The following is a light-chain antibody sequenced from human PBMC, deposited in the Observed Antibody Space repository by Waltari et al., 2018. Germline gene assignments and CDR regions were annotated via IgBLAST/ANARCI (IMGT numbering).Light chain of an antibody. V-gene: IGKV1-39*01. J-gene: IGKJ2*01. CDR2: TAS. Sequence: DIQMTQSPSSLSASVGDRVTITCRASQHISTFLNCYQQKPGKAPKLLIYTASSLQSGVPPRFSGSRSGTDFTLTISSLQPEDFATYYCQQSYSTPPYTFGQGTKLEI. CDR3: QQSYSTPPYT. CDR1: QHISTF.